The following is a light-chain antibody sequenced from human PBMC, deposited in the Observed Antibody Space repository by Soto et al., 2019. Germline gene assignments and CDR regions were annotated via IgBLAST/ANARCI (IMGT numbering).Light chain of an antibody. CDR2: AAS. Sequence: IQTTHSPSTLSVFLGDIVTITCRASQSIGTFLSWYQQKSGRAPKLLIYAASSLQIGVPSRFSGSGSGTEFTLTISSLQPDDFAAYSCQQFWTFGQGTTVDI. V-gene: IGKV1-5*01. CDR3: QQFWT. CDR1: QSIGTF. J-gene: IGKJ1*01.